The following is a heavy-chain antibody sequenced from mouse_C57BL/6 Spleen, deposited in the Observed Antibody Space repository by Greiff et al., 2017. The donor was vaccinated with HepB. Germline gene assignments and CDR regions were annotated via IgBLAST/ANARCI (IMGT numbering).Heavy chain of an antibody. CDR3: ARSTNWDVEGNY. Sequence: VQLQQPGAELVKPGASVKMSCKASGYTFTSYWITWVKQRPGQGLEWIGDIYPGSGSTNYNEKFKSKATLTVDTSSSTAYMQLSSLTSEDSAVYYCARSTNWDVEGNYWGQGTTLTGSS. D-gene: IGHD4-1*01. CDR1: GYTFTSYW. V-gene: IGHV1-55*01. CDR2: IYPGSGST. J-gene: IGHJ2*01.